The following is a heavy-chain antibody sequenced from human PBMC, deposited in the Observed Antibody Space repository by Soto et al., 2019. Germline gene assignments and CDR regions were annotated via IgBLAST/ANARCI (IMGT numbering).Heavy chain of an antibody. CDR1: GASISNYY. J-gene: IGHJ4*02. V-gene: IGHV4-4*07. CDR3: ARESRSELGTVEY. Sequence: QVRLQESGPGLVKPSETLSLTCTVSGASISNYYWSWIRQPAGKGLECLGRIYAIGTTTYNPSLRSRLTMSVDTSKNQFSLNLNSVTAADTAVYYCARESRSELGTVEYWGQGTRVTVSS. D-gene: IGHD1-1*01. CDR2: IYAIGTT.